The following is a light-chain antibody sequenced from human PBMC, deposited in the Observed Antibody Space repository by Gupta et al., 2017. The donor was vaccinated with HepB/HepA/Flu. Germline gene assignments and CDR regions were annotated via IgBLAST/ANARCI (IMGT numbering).Light chain of an antibody. J-gene: IGKJ4*01. CDR1: QSVSSSY. CDR2: GAS. Sequence: ENVLTQSLGTVSLSPGESATLSCSASQSVSSSYLAWYQKKPGQAPRLLFDGASSRSTGIPDRCSGSGSGTDFTLTISRLEPEDFAVYYCQQYGSSPLTFGGGTKVEIK. CDR3: QQYGSSPLT. V-gene: IGKV3-20*01.